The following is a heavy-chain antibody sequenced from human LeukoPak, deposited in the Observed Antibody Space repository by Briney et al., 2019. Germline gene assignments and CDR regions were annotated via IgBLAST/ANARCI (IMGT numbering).Heavy chain of an antibody. CDR3: ARDSGGLDY. V-gene: IGHV4-59*01. J-gene: IGHJ4*02. D-gene: IGHD2-15*01. Sequence: SETLSLTCTVSGDSISRYYWSWIRQPPGKGLEWIGYIYYSGSTNYNPSLKSRVTISVDTSKNQFSLKLSSVTAADTAVYYCARDSGGLDYWGQGTLVTVSS. CDR1: GDSISRYY. CDR2: IYYSGST.